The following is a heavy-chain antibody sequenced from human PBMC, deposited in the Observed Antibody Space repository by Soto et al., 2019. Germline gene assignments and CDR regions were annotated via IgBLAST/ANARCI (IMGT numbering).Heavy chain of an antibody. J-gene: IGHJ6*02. Sequence: GASVKLSCKASGGTFSIYAISWVRQAPGQGLEWMGGIIPIFGTANYAQKFQGRVTITADESASTAYMELSSLRSEDTAVYYCATQPLEQHFFYYYYGMDVWGQGTTVTVSS. CDR1: GGTFSIYA. CDR3: ATQPLEQHFFYYYYGMDV. D-gene: IGHD6-13*01. CDR2: IIPIFGTA. V-gene: IGHV1-69*13.